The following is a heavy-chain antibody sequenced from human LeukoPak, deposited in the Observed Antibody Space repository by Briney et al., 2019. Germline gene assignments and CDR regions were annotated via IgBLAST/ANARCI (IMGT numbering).Heavy chain of an antibody. D-gene: IGHD3-22*01. J-gene: IGHJ4*02. CDR3: ARDTHYYDSSGYSLYYFDY. CDR2: VFYSGST. V-gene: IGHV4-59*12. Sequence: SETLSLTCTVSGGSISSYYWSWIRQPPGKGLEWIGYVFYSGSTDYNPSLKSRVTISVDTSENQFYLKVNSVTAADTAVYYCARDTHYYDSSGYSLYYFDYWGQGTLVTVSS. CDR1: GGSISSYY.